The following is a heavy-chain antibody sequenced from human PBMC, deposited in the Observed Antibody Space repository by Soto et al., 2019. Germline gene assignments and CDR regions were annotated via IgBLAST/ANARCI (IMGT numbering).Heavy chain of an antibody. CDR3: ARDPGGATGFDP. Sequence: QVQLVQSGAEVQKPGASVKVSCKASGYIFPDYGISWVRQVPGQGLEWMGWISPNNGATNYAQKFQGRVTMTTDTSTSKAYMELRSLRSDDTAVYYCARDPGGATGFDPWGQGTLVTVSS. V-gene: IGHV1-18*01. J-gene: IGHJ5*02. CDR2: ISPNNGAT. D-gene: IGHD1-1*01. CDR1: GYIFPDYG.